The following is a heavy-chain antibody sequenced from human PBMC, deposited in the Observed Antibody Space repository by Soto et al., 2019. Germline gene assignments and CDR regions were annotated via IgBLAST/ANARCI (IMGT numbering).Heavy chain of an antibody. CDR3: ARKDSGYGDYMDV. D-gene: IGHD5-12*01. J-gene: IGHJ6*03. V-gene: IGHV4-31*02. CDR1: GGSISSGGYY. CDR2: IYYSGST. Sequence: LCGGSISSGGYYWSWIRQHPGKGLEWIGYIYYSGSTYYNPSLKSRVTMSVDTSENQFSLRLSSVTAADTAVYYCARKDSGYGDYMDVWGKGTTVTVSS.